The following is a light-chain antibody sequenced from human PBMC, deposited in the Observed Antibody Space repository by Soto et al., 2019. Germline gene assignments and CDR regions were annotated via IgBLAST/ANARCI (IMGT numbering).Light chain of an antibody. CDR2: KAS. CDR1: QSISSW. J-gene: IGKJ1*01. CDR3: QQYHTYWWT. Sequence: DIKMNQSPSTLSASVGDRVTITCRASQSISSWLAWYQQKPGKAPKLLIYKASSLESGVPSRFSGSGSGTEFTLTINSLQPDDSATYYCQQYHTYWWTFGQGTKVDVK. V-gene: IGKV1-5*03.